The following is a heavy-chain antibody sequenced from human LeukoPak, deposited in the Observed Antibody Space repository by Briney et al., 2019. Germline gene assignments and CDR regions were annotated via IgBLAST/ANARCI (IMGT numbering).Heavy chain of an antibody. J-gene: IGHJ4*02. CDR1: GFTFSDYY. D-gene: IGHD3-3*01. Sequence: GGSLRLSCAASGFTFSDYYMSWIRQAPGKGLEWVSYISSSGSTIYYADSVKGRFTISRDNAKSSLHLQMSSLRAEDTAVYYCAKDGFDFWSGSFAPPTYWGQGTLVTVSS. V-gene: IGHV3-11*04. CDR3: AKDGFDFWSGSFAPPTY. CDR2: ISSSGSTI.